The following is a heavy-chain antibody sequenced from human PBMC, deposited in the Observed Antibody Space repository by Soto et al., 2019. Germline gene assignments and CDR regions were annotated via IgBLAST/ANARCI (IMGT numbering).Heavy chain of an antibody. Sequence: QVQLQQWGAGLLKPSETLSLTCAVYGGSFSGYYWSWIRQPPGKGLEWIGEINHSGSTNYNPSLKIRVTISVDTSKTHFSLKLSSVTAADTAVYYCASPAIAAAVSAFDYWGQGTLVTVSS. CDR1: GGSFSGYY. V-gene: IGHV4-34*01. CDR2: INHSGST. D-gene: IGHD6-13*01. J-gene: IGHJ4*02. CDR3: ASPAIAAAVSAFDY.